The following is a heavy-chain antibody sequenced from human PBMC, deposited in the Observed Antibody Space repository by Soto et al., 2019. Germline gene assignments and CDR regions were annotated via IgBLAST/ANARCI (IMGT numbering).Heavy chain of an antibody. V-gene: IGHV4-61*01. CDR3: AREAPFLEWLLPNYYYYGMDV. D-gene: IGHD3-3*02. CDR1: GGSVSSGSYY. CDR2: IYYSGST. Sequence: QVQLQESGPGLVKPSETLSLTCTVSGGSVSSGSYYWSWIRQPPGKGLEWIGYIYYSGSTNYNPALSSRFTIAVDTSKNQFSVKLSSVTAADTAVYYCAREAPFLEWLLPNYYYYGMDVWGQGTTVTVSS. J-gene: IGHJ6*02.